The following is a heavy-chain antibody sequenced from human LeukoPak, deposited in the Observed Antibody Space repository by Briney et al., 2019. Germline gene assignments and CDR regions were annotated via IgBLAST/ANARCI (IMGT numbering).Heavy chain of an antibody. CDR1: GFIFRNYW. J-gene: IGHJ4*02. Sequence: GGSLRVSRAASGFIFRNYWMAWVRQAPGKGLEWVANIKHDGSDKNYVDSVKGRFTISRDNAKSSLYLQMNSLRAEDTAVYYCTITGGPTETAFDDWGQGILVTVSS. CDR2: IKHDGSDK. CDR3: TITGGPTETAFDD. V-gene: IGHV3-7*01. D-gene: IGHD4-17*01.